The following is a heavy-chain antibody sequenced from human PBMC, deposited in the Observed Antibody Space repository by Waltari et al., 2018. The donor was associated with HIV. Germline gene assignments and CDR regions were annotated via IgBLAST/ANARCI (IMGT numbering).Heavy chain of an antibody. CDR1: GYTFTTYW. Sequence: VHLEQSGAEVKKPGESLKISCKASGYTFTTYWTGWERQMPGKGLEWMGIIYPGDSDTRYSPSFQGQVTISADKSITTVYLQWSTLKASDTAIYYCARHVRVLQPTVAIGGMDVWGQGTSVTVSS. CDR3: ARHVRVLQPTVAIGGMDV. CDR2: IYPGDSDT. J-gene: IGHJ6*02. V-gene: IGHV5-51*01. D-gene: IGHD2-21*01.